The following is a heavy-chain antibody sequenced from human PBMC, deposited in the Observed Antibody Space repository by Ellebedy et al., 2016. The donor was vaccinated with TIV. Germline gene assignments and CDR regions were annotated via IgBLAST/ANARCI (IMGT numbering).Heavy chain of an antibody. CDR3: VRDPNTMVSGSGDY. V-gene: IGHV3-74*03. Sequence: GESLKISCAASGFSFSSYWMHWVRQAPGKGPVWVSRIDSDGSGTTYADSVKGRFTISRDNAKNTLYLQMNSLRAEDTAMYYCVRDPNTMVSGSGDYWGQGALVTVSS. CDR2: IDSDGSGT. D-gene: IGHD3-10*01. J-gene: IGHJ4*02. CDR1: GFSFSSYW.